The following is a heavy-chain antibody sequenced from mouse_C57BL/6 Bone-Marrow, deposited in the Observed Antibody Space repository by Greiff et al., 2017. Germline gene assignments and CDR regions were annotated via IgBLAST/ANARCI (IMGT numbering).Heavy chain of an antibody. CDR1: GFTFSDYG. J-gene: IGHJ4*01. D-gene: IGHD2-3*01. Sequence: DVKLVESGGGLVQPGGSLKLSCAASGFTFSDYGMAWVRQAPRKGPEWVAFISNLAYSIYYADTVTGRFTISRENAKNTLYLEMSSLRSEDTAMYYCARLDDGYPYYAMDYWGQGTSVTVSS. V-gene: IGHV5-15*01. CDR2: ISNLAYSI. CDR3: ARLDDGYPYYAMDY.